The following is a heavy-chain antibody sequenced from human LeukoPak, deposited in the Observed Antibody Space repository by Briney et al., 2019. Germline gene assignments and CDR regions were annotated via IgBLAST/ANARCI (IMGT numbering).Heavy chain of an antibody. J-gene: IGHJ5*02. Sequence: PSETLSLTCAVSGGSISSGGYSWSWIRQPPGKGLEWIGYIYHSGSTYYNPSLKSRVTISVDRSKNQFSLKLSSVTAADTAVYYCARGRYCSGGSCYHWFDPWGQGTLVTVSS. D-gene: IGHD2-15*01. CDR3: ARGRYCSGGSCYHWFDP. CDR2: IYHSGST. CDR1: GGSISSGGYS. V-gene: IGHV4-30-2*01.